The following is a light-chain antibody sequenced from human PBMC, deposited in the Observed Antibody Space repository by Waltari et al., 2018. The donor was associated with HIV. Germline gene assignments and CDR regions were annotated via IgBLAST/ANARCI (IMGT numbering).Light chain of an antibody. Sequence: QSVLTQPASVSGSPGQSVHRSRTATSRVFGFANSLSWYQQHPGKAPTLIIYEVSSRPSGVSDRFSGSKSGNTASLTISGLQNEDEADYFCTSYTTSDTLRFGGGTKVTVL. J-gene: IGLJ3*02. CDR1: SRVFGFANS. CDR3: TSYTTSDTLR. CDR2: EVS. V-gene: IGLV2-14*03.